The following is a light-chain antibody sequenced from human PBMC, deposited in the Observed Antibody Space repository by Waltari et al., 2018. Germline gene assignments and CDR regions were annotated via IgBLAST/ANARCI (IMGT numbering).Light chain of an antibody. J-gene: IGKJ1*01. CDR3: QQYNHYWT. V-gene: IGKV1-5*03. Sequence: DFQVTQSPSTLSASVGDRVTITCRASQSISTWLAWYQQKPGKAPKILIYKGSTLESGVPSRFSGIGFGTEFTLTISSLQPDDFATYYCQQYNHYWTFGQGTKVELK. CDR1: QSISTW. CDR2: KGS.